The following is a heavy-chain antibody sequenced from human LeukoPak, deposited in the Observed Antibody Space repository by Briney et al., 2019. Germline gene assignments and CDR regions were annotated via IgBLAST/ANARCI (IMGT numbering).Heavy chain of an antibody. CDR2: ISWNSGSI. CDR3: AKDGSSSWPGDFDY. J-gene: IGHJ4*02. Sequence: GGSLKLSCAASGFTFDDYAMHWVRQAPGKGLEWVSGISWNSGSIGYADSVKGRFTISRDNAKNSLYLQMNSLRAEDTALYYCAKDGSSSWPGDFDYWGQGTLVTVSS. V-gene: IGHV3-9*01. D-gene: IGHD6-13*01. CDR1: GFTFDDYA.